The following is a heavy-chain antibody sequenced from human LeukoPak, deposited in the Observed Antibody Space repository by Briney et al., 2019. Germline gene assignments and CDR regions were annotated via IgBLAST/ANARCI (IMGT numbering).Heavy chain of an antibody. CDR1: GYTFTNYD. D-gene: IGHD2-15*01. CDR2: MNPNSGNT. J-gene: IGHJ4*02. Sequence: ASVKVSCKASGYTFTNYDINWVRQATGQGLEWMGWMNPNSGNTGYAQKFQGRVTMTRDTSISTAYMELSSLKSEDTAVYYCARRGWELLGIGSWGQGTLVTVSS. CDR3: ARRGWELLGIGS. V-gene: IGHV1-8*01.